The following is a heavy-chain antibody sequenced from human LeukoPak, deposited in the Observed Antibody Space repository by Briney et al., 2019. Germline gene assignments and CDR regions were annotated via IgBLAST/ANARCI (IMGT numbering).Heavy chain of an antibody. Sequence: GGSLRLSCAASGFTFSSYAMHWVRQAPGKGLEWVAVISYDGSNKYYADSVKGRFTIPRDNSKNTLYLQMNSLRAEDTAVYYCARGYYDSVFDYWGQGTLATVSS. V-gene: IGHV3-30-3*01. J-gene: IGHJ4*02. D-gene: IGHD3-22*01. CDR3: ARGYYDSVFDY. CDR2: ISYDGSNK. CDR1: GFTFSSYA.